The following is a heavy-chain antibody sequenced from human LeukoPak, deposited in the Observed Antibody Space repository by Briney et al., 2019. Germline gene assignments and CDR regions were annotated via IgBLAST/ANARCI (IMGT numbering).Heavy chain of an antibody. D-gene: IGHD1-26*01. V-gene: IGHV4-59*01. CDR3: AREVVGATTFVY. CDR2: IYYSGST. Sequence: PSETLSLTCTVSGGSISSYYWSWIRQPPGKGLEWIGYIYYSGSTNYNPSLKSRATISVETSKNQFSLRLSSVTAADTAVYYCAREVVGATTFVYWGQGTLVTVSS. J-gene: IGHJ4*02. CDR1: GGSISSYY.